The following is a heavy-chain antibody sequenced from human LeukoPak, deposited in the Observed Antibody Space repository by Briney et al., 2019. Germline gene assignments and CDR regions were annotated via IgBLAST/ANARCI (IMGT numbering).Heavy chain of an antibody. CDR3: ARRGVGTHFDY. J-gene: IGHJ4*02. V-gene: IGHV1-8*01. D-gene: IGHD1-1*01. Sequence: ASVKVSCKASGYTFTSYDINWVRQATGHGLEWMGWMNPNSDNTGYAQKFQGRVTMTRNTSISTAYMELSSLGSEDTAVYYCARRGVGTHFDYWGQGSLVTVSS. CDR2: MNPNSDNT. CDR1: GYTFTSYD.